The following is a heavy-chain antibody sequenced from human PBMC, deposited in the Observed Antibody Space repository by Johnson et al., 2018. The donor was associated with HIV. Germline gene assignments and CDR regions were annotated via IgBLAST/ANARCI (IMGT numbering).Heavy chain of an antibody. Sequence: QVQLVESGGGVVQPGRSLRLSCAASGFTFSNYAMHWVRQAPGKGLEWVAVISYDGSNKYYADSVKGRFTISRDNSKNTLYLQMNSLRGEDTAVYYCARDRCGCDCYSSFSAFDIWGQGTMVTVSS. D-gene: IGHD2-21*02. CDR3: ARDRCGCDCYSSFSAFDI. V-gene: IGHV3-30-3*01. J-gene: IGHJ3*02. CDR1: GFTFSNYA. CDR2: ISYDGSNK.